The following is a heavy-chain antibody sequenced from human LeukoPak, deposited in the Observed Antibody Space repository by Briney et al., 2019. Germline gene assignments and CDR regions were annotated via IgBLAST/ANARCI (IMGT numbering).Heavy chain of an antibody. J-gene: IGHJ4*02. D-gene: IGHD3-16*01. CDR3: ARGNLYTAATIEDY. CDR2: ISPEGYMK. V-gene: IGHV3-30-3*01. CDR1: GFDFSRYV. Sequence: PGGSVRLSCAASGFDFSRYVIHWVRQGPGKGLEWVAVISPEGYMKDYADSVKGRFTVSRDNSKNTVYLQMNSLSAEDTSRYYCARGNLYTAATIEDYWGQGTLVTVSS.